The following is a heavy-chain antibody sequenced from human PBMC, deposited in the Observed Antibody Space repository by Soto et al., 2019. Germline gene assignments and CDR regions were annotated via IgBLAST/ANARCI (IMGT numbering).Heavy chain of an antibody. CDR2: ISAYNGNT. CDR1: GYTFTSYG. CDR3: ARVITGTTFYYYYGMDV. V-gene: IGHV1-18*01. Sequence: QVQLVQSGAEVKKPGASVKVSCKASGYTFTSYGINWVLQVPGQGLEWMGWISAYNGNTNYAQKLQGRVTMTTDTSTSTAYMELRSLRSDDTAVYYCARVITGTTFYYYYGMDVWGQGTTVTVSS. J-gene: IGHJ6*02. D-gene: IGHD1-7*01.